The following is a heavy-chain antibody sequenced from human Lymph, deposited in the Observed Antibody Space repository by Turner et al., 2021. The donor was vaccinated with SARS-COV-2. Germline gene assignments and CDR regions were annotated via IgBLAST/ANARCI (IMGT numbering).Heavy chain of an antibody. CDR2: ISYDGSNK. V-gene: IGHV3-30*04. CDR1: GFTFSTYA. Sequence: QVQLVESGGGVVQPGRSLRLSCAASGFTFSTYAIHWVRQAAGKGLEWVAFISYDGSNKYYADSVKGRFTISRDNSKNTLYLQMNSLRAEDTAVYYCARYGSGGYFYYGLDVWGQGTTVTVSS. J-gene: IGHJ6*02. CDR3: ARYGSGGYFYYGLDV. D-gene: IGHD3-10*01.